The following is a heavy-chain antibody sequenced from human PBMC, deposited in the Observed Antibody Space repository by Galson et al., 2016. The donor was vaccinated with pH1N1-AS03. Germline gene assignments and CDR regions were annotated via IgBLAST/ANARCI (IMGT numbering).Heavy chain of an antibody. CDR1: GGSISSRDHY. CDR2: IYYSGNS. D-gene: IGHD4-11*01. J-gene: IGHJ3*02. CDR3: AKTVFTDAFDI. Sequence: VSGGSISSRDHYWVWIRQTPGKGLEWIGHIYYSGNSYYNPSLKSRVNFSVDTSKNQFYLKLASVTAADTAVYYCAKTVFTDAFDIWSPGTRVSVSS. V-gene: IGHV4-39*01.